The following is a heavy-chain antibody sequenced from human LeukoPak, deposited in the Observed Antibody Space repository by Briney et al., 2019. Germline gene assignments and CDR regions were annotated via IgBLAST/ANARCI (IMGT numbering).Heavy chain of an antibody. J-gene: IGHJ4*02. D-gene: IGHD6-19*01. CDR2: IRYDGNNK. CDR1: GFTFSSYG. V-gene: IGHV3-30*02. CDR3: TKEAYSSAWYGDS. Sequence: GGSLRLSCAASGFTFSSYGIHWVRQAPGKGLAWVAFIRYDGNNKYYADSVTGRFTISRDNSKNTVYLQMNSLRAEDTAVYYCTKEAYSSAWYGDSWGQGTLVTVSS.